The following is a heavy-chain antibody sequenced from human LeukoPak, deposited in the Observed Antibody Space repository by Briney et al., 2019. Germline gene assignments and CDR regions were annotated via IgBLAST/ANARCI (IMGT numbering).Heavy chain of an antibody. CDR1: GFTFDDYG. CDR2: INWNGGST. D-gene: IGHD1-1*01. Sequence: GGSLRLSCAASGFTFDDYGMSWVRQAPGKGLEWVSGINWNGGSTGYADSVKGRFTISRDNAKNSLYLQMGSLRVEDTAVYYCAKGKRYPDYWGQGTLVTVSS. CDR3: AKGKRYPDY. J-gene: IGHJ4*02. V-gene: IGHV3-20*04.